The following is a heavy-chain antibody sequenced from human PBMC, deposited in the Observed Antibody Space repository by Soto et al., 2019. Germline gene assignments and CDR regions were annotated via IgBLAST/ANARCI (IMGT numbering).Heavy chain of an antibody. D-gene: IGHD2-8*02. J-gene: IGHJ4*02. V-gene: IGHV5-51*01. CDR1: GYTFTSYW. Sequence: PGESLKISCKGSGYTFTSYWIVWVRQMPGKGLEWMGIIYPEDSETRYSPSFEGQVTISADKSIKTTYLQWSSLKASDTAIYFCASSVLVTSTMNYFDLWGQGTLVTVSS. CDR2: IYPEDSET. CDR3: ASSVLVTSTMNYFDL.